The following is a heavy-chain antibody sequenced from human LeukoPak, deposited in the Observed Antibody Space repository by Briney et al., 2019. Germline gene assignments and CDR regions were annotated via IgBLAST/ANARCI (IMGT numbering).Heavy chain of an antibody. CDR2: TYYSGST. V-gene: IGHV4-59*11. CDR1: GGSITSHS. CDR3: ARRGYSSSSSWFDP. Sequence: PSETLSLTCNVSGGSITSHSWNWIRQSPGKGLEWIGYTYYSGSTNYNPSLKSRVTISVDTSKNQFSLKLSSVTAADTAVYYCARRGYSSSSSWFDPWGQGTLVTVSS. J-gene: IGHJ5*02. D-gene: IGHD6-13*01.